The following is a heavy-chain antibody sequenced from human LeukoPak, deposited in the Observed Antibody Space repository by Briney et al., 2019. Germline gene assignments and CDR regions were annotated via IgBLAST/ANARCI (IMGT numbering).Heavy chain of an antibody. Sequence: GGSLRLSCAASGFSFSSNSMNWVRQAPGKGPEWVSSIGSSSTYIYYADSVKGRFTISRDNAKNSLYLQMNSLRAEDTAVYYCARDHCSSSSCYYFDYWGQGTLVAVSS. V-gene: IGHV3-21*01. J-gene: IGHJ4*02. CDR3: ARDHCSSSSCYYFDY. D-gene: IGHD2-2*01. CDR2: IGSSSTYI. CDR1: GFSFSSNS.